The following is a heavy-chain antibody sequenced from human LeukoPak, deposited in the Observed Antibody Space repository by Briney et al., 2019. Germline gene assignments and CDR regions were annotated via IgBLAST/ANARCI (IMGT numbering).Heavy chain of an antibody. V-gene: IGHV3-64*04. J-gene: IGHJ4*02. CDR2: ISDSGGST. D-gene: IGHD6-19*01. CDR1: GFPFSSYA. Sequence: GGSLRLSCSASGFPFSSYAMHWVRQAPGKGLEYVSAISDSGGSTYYADSAKGRFTISRDTSKNTLYLQMNSLRADDTAVYYCAKGSSGWYSDNWGQGTLVTVSS. CDR3: AKGSSGWYSDN.